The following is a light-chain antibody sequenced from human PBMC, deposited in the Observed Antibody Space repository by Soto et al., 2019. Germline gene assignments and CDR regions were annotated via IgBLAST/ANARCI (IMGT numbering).Light chain of an antibody. CDR1: SSDVGGYNS. CDR2: EVT. V-gene: IGLV2-14*01. CDR3: SSYTSSSTRV. Sequence: QSVLTQPASVSGSPGQSITISCTGTSSDVGGYNSVSWYQQHPGKAPKLVIYEVTNRPSGISNRFSGSKSGNTASLTTSGLQAEDEADYYCSSYTSSSTRVFGTGTKVTVL. J-gene: IGLJ1*01.